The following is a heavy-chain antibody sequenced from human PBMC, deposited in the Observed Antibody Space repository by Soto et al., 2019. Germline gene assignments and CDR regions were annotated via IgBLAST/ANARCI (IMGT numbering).Heavy chain of an antibody. CDR1: GGSFSGYY. J-gene: IGHJ4*02. V-gene: IGHV4-34*01. D-gene: IGHD2-21*02. CDR2: INHSGST. Sequence: SETLSLTCAVYGGSFSGYYWSWIRQPPGKGLEWIGEINHSGSTNYSPSLKSRVTISVDTSKNLFSLKLSSVTAADTAVYYCARESGGDLDYWGQGTLVTVSS. CDR3: ARESGGDLDY.